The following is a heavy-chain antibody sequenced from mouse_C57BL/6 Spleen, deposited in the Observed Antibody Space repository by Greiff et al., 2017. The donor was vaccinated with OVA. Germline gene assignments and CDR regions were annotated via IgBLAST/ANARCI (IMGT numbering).Heavy chain of an antibody. CDR3: ARITGTREYFDY. CDR2: ISSGGSYT. J-gene: IGHJ2*01. D-gene: IGHD4-1*01. V-gene: IGHV5-6*01. CDR1: GFTFSSYG. Sequence: EVQLQESGGDLVKPGGSLKLSCAASGFTFSSYGMSWVRQTPDKRLEWVATISSGGSYTYYPDSVKGRFTISRDNAKNTLYLQMSSLKSEDTAMYYCARITGTREYFDYWGQGTTLTVSS.